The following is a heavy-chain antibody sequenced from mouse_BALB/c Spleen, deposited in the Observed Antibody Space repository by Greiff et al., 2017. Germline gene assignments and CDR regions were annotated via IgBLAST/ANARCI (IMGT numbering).Heavy chain of an antibody. D-gene: IGHD2-14*01. V-gene: IGHV1-82*01. CDR2: IYPGDGDT. CDR3: ARQEVRPWFAY. Sequence: QVQLQQSGPELVKPGASVKISCKASGYAFSSSWMNWVKQRPGQGLEWIGRIYPGDGDTNYNGKFKGKATLTADKSSSTAYMQLSSLTSVDSAVYFCARQEVRPWFAYWGQGTLVTVSA. CDR1: GYAFSSSW. J-gene: IGHJ3*01.